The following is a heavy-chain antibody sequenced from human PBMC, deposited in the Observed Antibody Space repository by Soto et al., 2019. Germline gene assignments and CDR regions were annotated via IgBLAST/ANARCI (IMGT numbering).Heavy chain of an antibody. Sequence: GASVKVSCKASGYTFTNYYIHWVRQAPGQGLEWMGIMNPGTGSATFTQRFQGRLTMTRDTSTSTVYMELNSLKTEDTAVYYCTTGQAMVTPLDYYYYGMDVWGQGTTVTVS. CDR3: TTGQAMVTPLDYYYYGMDV. CDR2: MNPGTGSA. CDR1: GYTFTNYY. J-gene: IGHJ6*02. D-gene: IGHD5-18*01. V-gene: IGHV1-46*01.